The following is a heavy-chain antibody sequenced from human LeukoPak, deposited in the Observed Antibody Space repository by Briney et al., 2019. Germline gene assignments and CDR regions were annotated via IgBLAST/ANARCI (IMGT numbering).Heavy chain of an antibody. CDR3: AKGGKWDVTPFDY. V-gene: IGHV3-23*01. D-gene: IGHD1-26*01. J-gene: IGHJ4*02. CDR2: ISGGGGST. Sequence: GGSLRLSCAASGFTFTSYSMNWVRQAPGKGLEWVSTISGGGGSTYYADSVKGRSTISRDNSKNTLYLQVNSLRAEDTAVYYCAKGGKWDVTPFDYWGQGTLVTVSS. CDR1: GFTFTSYS.